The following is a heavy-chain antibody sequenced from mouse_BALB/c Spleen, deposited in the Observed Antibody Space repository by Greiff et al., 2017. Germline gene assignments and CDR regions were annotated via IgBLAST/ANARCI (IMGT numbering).Heavy chain of an antibody. CDR2: ISSGGSYT. J-gene: IGHJ3*01. CDR1: GFTFSSYA. V-gene: IGHV5-9-4*01. CDR3: ARAQDSSGSSWFAY. D-gene: IGHD3-2*01. Sequence: EVKLVESGGGLVKPGGSLKLSCAASGFTFSSYAMSWVRQSPEKRLEWVAEISSGGSYTYYPDTVTGRFTISRDNAKNTLYLEMSSLRSEDTAMYYCARAQDSSGSSWFAYWGQGTLVTVSA.